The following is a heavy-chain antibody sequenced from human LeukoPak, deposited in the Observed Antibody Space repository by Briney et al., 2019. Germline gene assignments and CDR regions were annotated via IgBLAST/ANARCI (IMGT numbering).Heavy chain of an antibody. J-gene: IGHJ4*02. CDR3: ARHGPYTAMNNWNHFDY. CDR2: INHSGST. D-gene: IGHD1-1*01. CDR1: GGSFSGYY. Sequence: SETLSLTCAVYGGSFSGYYWSWIRQPPGKGLEWIGEINHSGSTNYNPSLKSRVTISVDTSKNQFSLKLSSVTAADTAVYYCARHGPYTAMNNWNHFDYWGQGTLVTVSS. V-gene: IGHV4-34*01.